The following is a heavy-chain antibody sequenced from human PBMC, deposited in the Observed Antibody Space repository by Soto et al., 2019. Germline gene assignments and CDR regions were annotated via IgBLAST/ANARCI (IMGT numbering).Heavy chain of an antibody. J-gene: IGHJ6*02. CDR1: GFTFSSYS. CDR2: ISSSSSYI. V-gene: IGHV3-21*01. D-gene: IGHD2-2*01. Sequence: PGGSLRLSCAASGFTFSSYSMNWVRQAPGKGLEWVSSISSSSSYIYYADSVKGRFTISRDNAKNSLYLQMNSLRAEDTAVYYCARLGGSTKAYYGMDVWGQGTTVTVSS. CDR3: ARLGGSTKAYYGMDV.